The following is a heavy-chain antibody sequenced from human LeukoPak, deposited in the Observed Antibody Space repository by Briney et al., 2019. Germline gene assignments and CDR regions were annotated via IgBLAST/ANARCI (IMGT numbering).Heavy chain of an antibody. CDR2: VKSMADGGTT. D-gene: IGHD6-19*01. CDR1: GFTFTNAW. V-gene: IGHV3-15*01. Sequence: GGSLRLSCVASGFTFTNAWMSWVRQAPGKGLEWVGRVKSMADGGTTDYAAPVKGRFTISRDDSKNTLYLQVNSLQSEDTAVYYCTTDSLAVADTSCFDFWGQGTLVAVSS. CDR3: TTDSLAVADTSCFDF. J-gene: IGHJ4*02.